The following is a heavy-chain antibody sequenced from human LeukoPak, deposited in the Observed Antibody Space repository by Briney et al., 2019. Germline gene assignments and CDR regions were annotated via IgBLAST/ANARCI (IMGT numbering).Heavy chain of an antibody. CDR1: GFTVNSNC. CDR2: IYSGDST. V-gene: IGHV3-53*01. D-gene: IGHD3-10*01. Sequence: GGSLRISCAASGFTVNSNCMNWVRQAPGKGLEWVSVIYSGDSTHYADSVKGRFTISRDNSKNTLYLQMNSLRAEDTAVYYCAKGYYGSGSYNWFDPWGQGTLVTVSS. J-gene: IGHJ5*02. CDR3: AKGYYGSGSYNWFDP.